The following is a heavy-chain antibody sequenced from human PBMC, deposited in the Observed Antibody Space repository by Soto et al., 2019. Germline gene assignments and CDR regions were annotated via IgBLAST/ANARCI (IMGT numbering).Heavy chain of an antibody. J-gene: IGHJ6*02. CDR1: GYSFTKYG. V-gene: IGHV1-3*01. D-gene: IGHD2-2*01. Sequence: ASVKVSCKTSGYSFTKYGLHWVRQAPGQRLEWMGWINPGNGDTKYSQKFQGRVTITRDTSATTAYMELSSLRSEDSAVFYCARTDCSSTRCYNNYYYGMDVWGQGTTVTVSS. CDR2: INPGNGDT. CDR3: ARTDCSSTRCYNNYYYGMDV.